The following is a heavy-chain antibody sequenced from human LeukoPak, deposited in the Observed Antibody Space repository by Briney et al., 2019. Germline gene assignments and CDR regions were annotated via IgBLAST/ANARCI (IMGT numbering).Heavy chain of an antibody. J-gene: IGHJ6*03. CDR1: GFTFRSYE. CDR2: ISSSGSTI. Sequence: GGSLRLSCAASGFTFRSYEMNWVRQAPGKGLEWVSYISSSGSTIYYADSVKGRFTMSRDNAKNSLYLQMNSLRAEDTAVYYCARALDYYDSSGYSLNLYYYYYMDVWGKGTTVTISS. D-gene: IGHD3-22*01. CDR3: ARALDYYDSSGYSLNLYYYYYMDV. V-gene: IGHV3-48*03.